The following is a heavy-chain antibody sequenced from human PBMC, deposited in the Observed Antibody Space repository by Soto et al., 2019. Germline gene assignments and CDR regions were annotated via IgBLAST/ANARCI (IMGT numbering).Heavy chain of an antibody. CDR1: GGSISSYY. Sequence: QVQLQESGPGLVKPSETLSLTCTVSGGSISSYYWSWIRQPPGKGLEWIGYIFSSGSTNSNPSLKSRLTISLDTSKNQFSLKLSSVTAADTAVYYCARGKGGYSPYHCWGQGTLVTVSS. CDR3: ARGKGGYSPYHC. D-gene: IGHD2-15*01. V-gene: IGHV4-59*01. J-gene: IGHJ4*02. CDR2: IFSSGST.